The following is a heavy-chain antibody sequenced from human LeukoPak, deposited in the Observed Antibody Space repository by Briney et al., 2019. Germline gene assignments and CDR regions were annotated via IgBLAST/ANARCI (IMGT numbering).Heavy chain of an antibody. CDR3: ARRTVTTSYFDY. V-gene: IGHV4-30-2*01. CDR2: IYHSGST. CDR1: GGSISSGGYS. J-gene: IGHJ4*02. D-gene: IGHD4-11*01. Sequence: SETLSLTCAVSGGSISSGGYSWSWIRQPPGKGLEWIGYIYHSGSTNYNPSLKSRVTISVDTSKNQFSLKLSSVTAADTAVYYCARRTVTTSYFDYWGQGTLVTVSS.